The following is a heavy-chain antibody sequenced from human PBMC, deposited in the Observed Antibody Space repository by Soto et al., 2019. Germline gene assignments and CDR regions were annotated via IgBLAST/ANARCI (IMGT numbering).Heavy chain of an antibody. Sequence: EVQLVESGGGLVQPGGSLRLSCTVSGFRFSYYEINWIRQAPGKGLEWLSHITSGGDIIYYADSVKGRFTISRDNAKNSLYLQMNNLRVEDTAVYYCARKVEGRWDQGTLVTVSS. CDR3: ARKVEGR. J-gene: IGHJ3*01. CDR2: ITSGGDII. V-gene: IGHV3-48*03. CDR1: GFRFSYYE.